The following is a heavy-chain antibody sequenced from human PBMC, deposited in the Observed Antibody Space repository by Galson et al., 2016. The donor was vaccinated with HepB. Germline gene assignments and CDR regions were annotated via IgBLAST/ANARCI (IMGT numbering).Heavy chain of an antibody. D-gene: IGHD3-16*02. V-gene: IGHV1-46*01. CDR3: ARDPYRDCFDY. CDR2: INPTGDST. J-gene: IGHJ4*02. CDR1: GYTFTSYY. Sequence: SVKVSCKASGYTFTSYYMHWMRQAPGQGPEWMGIINPTGDSTSYAQNFQGRVTMTRDTSTSTVYMELSSLRYEDTAVYYCARDPYRDCFDYWGQGTLVTVSS.